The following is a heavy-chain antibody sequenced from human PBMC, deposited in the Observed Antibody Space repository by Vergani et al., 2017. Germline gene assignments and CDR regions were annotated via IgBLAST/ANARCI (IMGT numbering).Heavy chain of an antibody. J-gene: IGHJ5*02. CDR2: IYAGDSDV. Sequence: EVMLVQSGAEVKKPGESLKISCQGSGYSITNYWIVWVRQRPGKGLEWMGIIYAGDSDVRYSPSFQGQVTMSVDKSLSTAYLQWSSLKASDTATYYCAKTHDFSSLYSSYNWFDPWGQGTQVTVSS. CDR3: AKTHDFSSLYSSYNWFDP. V-gene: IGHV5-51*03. D-gene: IGHD3-3*01. CDR1: GYSITNYW.